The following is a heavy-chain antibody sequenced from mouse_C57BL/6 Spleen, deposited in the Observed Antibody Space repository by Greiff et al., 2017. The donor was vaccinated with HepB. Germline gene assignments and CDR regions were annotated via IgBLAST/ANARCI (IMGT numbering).Heavy chain of an antibody. Sequence: EVQGVESGGDLVKPGGSLKLSCAASGFTFSSYGMSWVRQTPDKRLEWVATISSGGSYTYYPDSVKGRFTISRDNAKNTLYLQMSSLKSEDTAMYYCASPPYYGSSYLWYFDVWGTGTTVTVSS. CDR3: ASPPYYGSSYLWYFDV. CDR1: GFTFSSYG. D-gene: IGHD1-1*01. V-gene: IGHV5-6*01. CDR2: ISSGGSYT. J-gene: IGHJ1*03.